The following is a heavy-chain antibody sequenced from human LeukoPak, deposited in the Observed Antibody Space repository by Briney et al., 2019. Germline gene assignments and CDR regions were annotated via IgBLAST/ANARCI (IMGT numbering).Heavy chain of an antibody. V-gene: IGHV4-59*01. Sequence: PSETLSLTCTVSGGSISSYYWSWIRQPPGKGLEWIGYIYYSGSTNYNPSLKSRVTISVDTSKNQFSLKLSSVTAADTAVYYCARTDYASSGYYDYWGQGTLVTVSS. D-gene: IGHD3-22*01. CDR2: IYYSGST. J-gene: IGHJ4*02. CDR1: GGSISSYY. CDR3: ARTDYASSGYYDY.